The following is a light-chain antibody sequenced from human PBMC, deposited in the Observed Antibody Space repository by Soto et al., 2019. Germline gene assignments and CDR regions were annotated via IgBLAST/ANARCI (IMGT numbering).Light chain of an antibody. CDR3: QQYYSTPR. CDR1: QSVLYRSNNKNC. Sequence: DIMMTQSPDSLAVSLGERATINCKSSQSVLYRSNNKNCLAWYQQKPGQPPKLLIYWAFNRESGVPDRFSGSWSVTDFTLTTSDLQAEDGAVYYCQQYYSTPRVDGATKVEIK. CDR2: WAF. J-gene: IGKJ4*01. V-gene: IGKV4-1*01.